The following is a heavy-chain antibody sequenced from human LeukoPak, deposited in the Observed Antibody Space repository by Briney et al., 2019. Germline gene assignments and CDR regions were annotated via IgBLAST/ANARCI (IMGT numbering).Heavy chain of an antibody. CDR3: AGASGSLAPFDI. Sequence: SVKVSCKASGGTFSSYAISWVRQAPGQGLEWMGGIIPIFGTANYAQKFQGRVTITTDESTSTAYMELSSLRSEETAVYYCAGASGSLAPFDIWGQGTMVTVSS. CDR2: IIPIFGTA. J-gene: IGHJ3*02. CDR1: GGTFSSYA. V-gene: IGHV1-69*05. D-gene: IGHD6-13*01.